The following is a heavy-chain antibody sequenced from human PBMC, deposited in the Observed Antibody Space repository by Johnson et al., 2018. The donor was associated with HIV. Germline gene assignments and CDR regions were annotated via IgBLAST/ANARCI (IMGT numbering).Heavy chain of an antibody. D-gene: IGHD2-15*01. V-gene: IGHV3-11*04. CDR3: ARDQGVRRVVVFDDAFDV. CDR1: RLIFSDYF. CDR2: ISGSGSAR. J-gene: IGHJ3*01. Sequence: QVQLVESGGGLVKPGGSLRLSCAASRLIFSDYFMSWIRQAPGKGLEWVASISGSGSARYYADSVKGRFTISRDNARTSLYLQMNSLRAEDTAVYYCARDQGVRRVVVFDDAFDVWGQGTIATVSS.